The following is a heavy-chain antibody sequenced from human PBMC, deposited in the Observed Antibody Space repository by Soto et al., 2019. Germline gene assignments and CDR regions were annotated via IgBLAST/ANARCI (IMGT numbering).Heavy chain of an antibody. D-gene: IGHD3-3*02. CDR1: GFTFSSFA. CDR2: ISGSGGST. CDR3: AKERRTYGGSRDPFDS. V-gene: IGHV3-23*01. J-gene: IGHJ4*02. Sequence: EVQLLESGGGLLQPGGSLRLSCAASGFTFSSFALSWVHQAPGKGLEWVSSISGSGGSTYYADSVKGRFTISRDNSKNTLFMHMNSLRVEDTAVYFCAKERRTYGGSRDPFDSWGQGTLVTVSS.